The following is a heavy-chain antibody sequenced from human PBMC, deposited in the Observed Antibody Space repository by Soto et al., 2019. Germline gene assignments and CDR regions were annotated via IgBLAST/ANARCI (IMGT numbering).Heavy chain of an antibody. V-gene: IGHV3-30-3*01. CDR3: ARDRGSSNTPLDAFDI. CDR1: GFTFSSYA. CDR2: ISYDGSNK. D-gene: IGHD1-26*01. J-gene: IGHJ3*02. Sequence: GGSLSLSCAASGFTFSSYAMHWVRQAPGKGLEWVAVISYDGSNKYYADSVKGRFTISRDNSKNTLYLQMNSLRAEDTAVYYCARDRGSSNTPLDAFDIWGQGTMVTVSS.